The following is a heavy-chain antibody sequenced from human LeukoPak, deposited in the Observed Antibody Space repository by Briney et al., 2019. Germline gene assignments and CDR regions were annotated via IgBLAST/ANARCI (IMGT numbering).Heavy chain of an antibody. CDR1: GYTFTSYG. J-gene: IGHJ6*02. D-gene: IGHD1-26*01. V-gene: IGHV1-18*01. CDR3: ATSPTPTVGATFLANYYGMDV. Sequence: ASVKVSCKASGYTFTSYGISWVRQAPGQGLEWMGWISAYNGNTNYAQKLQGRVTMTTDTSTSTAYMELRSLRSDDTAVYYCATSPTPTVGATFLANYYGMDVWGQGTTVTVSS. CDR2: ISAYNGNT.